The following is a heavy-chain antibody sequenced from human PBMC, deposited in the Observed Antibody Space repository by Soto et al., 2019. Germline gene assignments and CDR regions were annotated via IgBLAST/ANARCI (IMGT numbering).Heavy chain of an antibody. V-gene: IGHV4-39*01. Sequence: QVQLQESGPGLLKPSNTLSLTCTVSGDSITTSGHLWVRIRQHPGKGLEWIVTISSSGKTIYNPSIMSRITISVDSSKNHFSLSLVSVTDADTAMYYCARHDHGSVTINGFHVWGQGTMVTVSS. D-gene: IGHD3-10*01. CDR3: ARHDHGSVTINGFHV. CDR2: ISSSGKT. CDR1: GDSITTSGHL. J-gene: IGHJ3*01.